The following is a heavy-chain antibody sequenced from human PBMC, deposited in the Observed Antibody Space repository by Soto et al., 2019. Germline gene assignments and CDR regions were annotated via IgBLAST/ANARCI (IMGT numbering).Heavy chain of an antibody. Sequence: ETLSLTCTVSGGSISSYYWSWIRQPPGKGLEWIGYIYYSGSTNYNPSLKSRVTISVDTSKNQFSLKLSSVTAADTAVYYCARDSGYRNGYSFDYWGQGTLVTVSS. V-gene: IGHV4-59*01. CDR1: GGSISSYY. J-gene: IGHJ4*02. CDR3: ARDSGYRNGYSFDY. D-gene: IGHD5-18*01. CDR2: IYYSGST.